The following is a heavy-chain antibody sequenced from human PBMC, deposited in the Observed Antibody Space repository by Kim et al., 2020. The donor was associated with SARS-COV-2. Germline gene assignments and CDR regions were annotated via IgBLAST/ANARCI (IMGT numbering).Heavy chain of an antibody. J-gene: IGHJ4*02. CDR2: ISNSDRT. CDR3: AKDPVYGGDSGF. D-gene: IGHD2-21*02. Sequence: GGSLRLSCTASGFTFNKFGMSWVRQAPGKGLEWVSSISNSDRTFYADSVEGRFTISRDISKRTLFLQMNSLTAEDTAVYYCAKDPVYGGDSGFWGQGTLVTVSS. CDR1: GFTFNKFG. V-gene: IGHV3-23*01.